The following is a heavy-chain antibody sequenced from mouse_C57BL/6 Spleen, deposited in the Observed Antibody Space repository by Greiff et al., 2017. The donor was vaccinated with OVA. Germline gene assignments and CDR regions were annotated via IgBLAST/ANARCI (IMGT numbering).Heavy chain of an antibody. D-gene: IGHD2-3*01. CDR1: GFTFSDYG. CDR3: ARPGGYYYWYFDV. V-gene: IGHV5-17*01. J-gene: IGHJ1*03. CDR2: ISSGSSTI. Sequence: EVKLQESGGGLVKPGGSLKLSCAASGFTFSDYGMHWVRQAPEKGLEWVAYISSGSSTIYYADTVKGRFTISRDNAKNTLFLQMTSLRSEDTAMYYCARPGGYYYWYFDVWGTGTTVTVSS.